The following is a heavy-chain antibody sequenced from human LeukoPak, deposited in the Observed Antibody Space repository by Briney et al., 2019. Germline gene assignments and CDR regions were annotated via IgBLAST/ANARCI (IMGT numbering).Heavy chain of an antibody. Sequence: PGGSLRLSCAASGFTFSSYGMHWVRQAPGEGLEWVAVISYDGSNKYYADSVKGRFTISRDNSKNTLYLQMNSLRAEDTAVYYCAKGTGYCSSTSCYTHYYYYGMDVWGQGTTVTVSS. CDR1: GFTFSSYG. CDR3: AKGTGYCSSTSCYTHYYYYGMDV. CDR2: ISYDGSNK. V-gene: IGHV3-30*18. J-gene: IGHJ6*02. D-gene: IGHD2-2*02.